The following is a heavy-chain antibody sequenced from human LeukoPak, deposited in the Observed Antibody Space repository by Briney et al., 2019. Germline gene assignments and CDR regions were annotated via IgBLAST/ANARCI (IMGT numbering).Heavy chain of an antibody. V-gene: IGHV4-59*01. CDR2: IYYSGST. J-gene: IGHJ4*02. Sequence: SETLSLTCTVSGVSISSYYWSWIRQPPGKGLEWIGYIYYSGSTNYNPSLRSRITISVDTSKNQFSLKLSSVTAADTAVYYCARVHPYYDFWSGYSASFDYWGQGTLVTVSS. CDR1: GVSISSYY. CDR3: ARVHPYYDFWSGYSASFDY. D-gene: IGHD3-3*01.